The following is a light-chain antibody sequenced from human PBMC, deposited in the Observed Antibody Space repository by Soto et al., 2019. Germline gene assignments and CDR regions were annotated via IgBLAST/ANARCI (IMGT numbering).Light chain of an antibody. J-gene: IGLJ3*02. CDR3: SSYAGSNLWV. CDR1: SSDVGNYKY. Sequence: QSVLTQAPSASGSPGQSVTISCTGTSSDVGNYKYVSWYQHHPGKAPKLMIYEVSKRPSGVPDRFSGSKSGNTASLTVSGLQVEYEADYYCSSYAGSNLWVFGGGTKLTVL. V-gene: IGLV2-8*01. CDR2: EVS.